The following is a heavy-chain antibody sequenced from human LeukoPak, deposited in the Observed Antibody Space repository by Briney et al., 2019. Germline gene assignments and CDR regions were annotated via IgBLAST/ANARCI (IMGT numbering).Heavy chain of an antibody. V-gene: IGHV3-74*01. CDR3: ARDRLLEDRDYNSYYYMDV. CDR2: INDDGRST. D-gene: IGHD1-1*01. J-gene: IGHJ6*03. CDR1: GFTFSSYW. Sequence: GGSLRLSCAASGFTFSSYWMHWVRQAPGKGLVGVSRINDDGRSTSYADSVRGRFTISRDNAKNSLSLQMNSLRAEDTAVYYCARDRLLEDRDYNSYYYMDVWGIGTTVTVSS.